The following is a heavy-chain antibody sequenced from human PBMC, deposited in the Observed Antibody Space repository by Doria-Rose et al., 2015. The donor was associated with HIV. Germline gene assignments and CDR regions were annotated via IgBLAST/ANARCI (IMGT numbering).Heavy chain of an antibody. V-gene: IGHV2-26*01. CDR3: ARIKSSRWYHKYYFDF. J-gene: IGHJ4*02. Sequence: ESGPVLVKPTETLTLTCTVSGVSLSSPGMGVSWIRQPPGKALEWLANIFSDDERSYITSLKSRLTISRSTSKSQVVITMTDMDPVDTATYYCARIKSSRWYHKYYFDFWGQGTLVIVSA. CDR2: IFSDDER. CDR1: GVSLSSPGMG. D-gene: IGHD6-13*01.